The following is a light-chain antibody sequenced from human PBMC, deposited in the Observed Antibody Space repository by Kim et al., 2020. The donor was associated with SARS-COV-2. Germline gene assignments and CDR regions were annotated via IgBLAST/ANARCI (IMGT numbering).Light chain of an antibody. J-gene: IGKJ4*01. CDR1: QSVTSA. CDR2: GAS. Sequence: SRGPGERATLPCRASQSVTSALAWYQQKPGQTPRLLIYGASTRATGIPARFGGSGSGIEFILTISSLQSEDFAVYYCQQYHDWPSFGGGTKVDIK. CDR3: QQYHDWPS. V-gene: IGKV3-15*01.